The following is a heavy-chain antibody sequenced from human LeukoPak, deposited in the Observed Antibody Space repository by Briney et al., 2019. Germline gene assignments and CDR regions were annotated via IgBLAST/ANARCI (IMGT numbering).Heavy chain of an antibody. D-gene: IGHD6-13*01. V-gene: IGHV3-11*04. CDR1: GFTFSDYY. CDR2: ISSSGSTI. J-gene: IGHJ4*02. CDR3: ARDGLHGYEDY. Sequence: TGGSLRLSCAASGFTFSDYYMSWIRQAPGKGLEWVSYISSSGSTIYYADSVKGRFTISRDNAKKSLYLQINSLRAEDTAVYYCARDGLHGYEDYWGQGTLVTVSS.